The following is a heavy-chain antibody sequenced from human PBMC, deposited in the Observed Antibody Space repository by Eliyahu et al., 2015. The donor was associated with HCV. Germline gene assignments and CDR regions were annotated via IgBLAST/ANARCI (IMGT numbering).Heavy chain of an antibody. Sequence: QVTLRESGPALVKPTQXXXLXXXFPGFSLSTSGMCVSWIRQPPGKALEWLALIDWDDDKYYSTSLKTRLTISKDTSKNQVVLTMTNMDPVDTATYYCARIGIGYGMDVWGQGTTVTVSS. CDR2: IDWDDDK. J-gene: IGHJ6*02. CDR3: ARIGIGYGMDV. D-gene: IGHD2-15*01. CDR1: GFSLSTSGMC. V-gene: IGHV2-70*01.